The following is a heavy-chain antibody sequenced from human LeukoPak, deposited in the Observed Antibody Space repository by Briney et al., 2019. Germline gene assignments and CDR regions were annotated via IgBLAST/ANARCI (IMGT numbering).Heavy chain of an antibody. CDR3: VRHSNGGDCSGGSCYVFDY. J-gene: IGHJ4*02. V-gene: IGHV4-59*08. CDR2: IYYSGNT. D-gene: IGHD2-15*01. CDR1: GGSTSSYY. Sequence: PSETLSLTCTVSGGSTSSYYRSWVRQPPGKGLEWIGYIYYSGNTKYNPSLNSPFTISVDTSKNQFSQKLSSVTAADTPVYYCVRHSNGGDCSGGSCYVFDYWGQGTLVTVSS.